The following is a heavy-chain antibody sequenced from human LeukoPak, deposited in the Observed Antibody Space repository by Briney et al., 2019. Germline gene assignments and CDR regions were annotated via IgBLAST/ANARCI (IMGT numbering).Heavy chain of an antibody. CDR2: IYRDGRT. V-gene: IGHV3-53*01. D-gene: IGHD2-21*02. CDR3: ANSDSANLGDY. CDR1: GFTISSYY. J-gene: IGHJ4*02. Sequence: GGSLRLSCTASGFTISSYYMSWVRQAPGKGLEWVWNIYRDGRTFYAASVKGRFTISRDNSKNPLSLQMNSLSAEDTAVYYFANSDSANLGDYWGQGTPVTVSS.